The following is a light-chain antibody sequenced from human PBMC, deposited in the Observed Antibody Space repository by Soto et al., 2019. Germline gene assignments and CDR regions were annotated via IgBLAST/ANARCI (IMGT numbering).Light chain of an antibody. J-gene: IGKJ4*01. CDR1: QLINGY. V-gene: IGKV1-9*01. CDR2: AAS. Sequence: DIQLTQSPSSLSASLGDRVTISCRASQLINGYLNWYQQKPGKAPRLLFYAASTLQSGVPSSLSASASGTEFTLTISSLQPEDFATYYCQQVSGYPLNFGGGTKVDIK. CDR3: QQVSGYPLN.